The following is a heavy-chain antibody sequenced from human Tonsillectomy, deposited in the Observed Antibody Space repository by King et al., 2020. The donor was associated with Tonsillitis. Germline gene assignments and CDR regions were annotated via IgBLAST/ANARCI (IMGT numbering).Heavy chain of an antibody. D-gene: IGHD2-15*01. CDR1: GGTFNNYG. CDR3: ARRGIINYGMDV. CDR2: IIPIFGAT. V-gene: IGHV1-69*12. Sequence: QLVQSGAEVKKPGSSLKVSCKASGGTFNNYGISWVRQAPGQGLEWMGGIIPIFGATNYAQMFQGRVTITADESTRTAYMELSSLRSDDTAVYYCARRGIINYGMDVWGQGTTVIVSS. J-gene: IGHJ6*02.